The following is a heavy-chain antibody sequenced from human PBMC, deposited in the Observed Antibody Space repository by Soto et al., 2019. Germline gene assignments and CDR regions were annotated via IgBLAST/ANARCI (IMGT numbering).Heavy chain of an antibody. V-gene: IGHV4-30-4*01. Sequence: PSETLSLTCTVSGGSISSGDYYWSWIRQPPGKGLEGIGYIYYSGSTYYNPSLKSRVTISVDTSKNQFSLKLSSVTAADTAVYYCAREGRAYGSGSYVLDYWGQGTLVTVSS. J-gene: IGHJ4*02. CDR1: GGSISSGDYY. CDR3: AREGRAYGSGSYVLDY. CDR2: IYYSGST. D-gene: IGHD3-10*01.